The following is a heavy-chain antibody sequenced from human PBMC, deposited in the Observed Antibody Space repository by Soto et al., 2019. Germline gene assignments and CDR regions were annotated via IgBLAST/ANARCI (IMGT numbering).Heavy chain of an antibody. Sequence: QVQLVQSGAEVKKPGSSVKVSCKASGGTFSSYAISWVRQAPGQGLVWMGGIIPIFGTANYAQKFQGRVTITADKSTSTAYMELSSLRSEDTAVYYCARDLAGVVPAAIRRGYGMDVWGQGTTVTVSS. CDR1: GGTFSSYA. CDR3: ARDLAGVVPAAIRRGYGMDV. V-gene: IGHV1-69*06. D-gene: IGHD2-2*02. J-gene: IGHJ6*02. CDR2: IIPIFGTA.